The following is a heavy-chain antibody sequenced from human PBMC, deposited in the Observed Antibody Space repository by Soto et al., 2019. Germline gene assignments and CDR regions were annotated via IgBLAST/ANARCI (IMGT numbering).Heavy chain of an antibody. CDR1: GDSISGGASF. D-gene: IGHD2-15*01. CDR3: ARRGLGYCSGGSCPPASRDRLNWFDP. J-gene: IGHJ5*02. V-gene: IGHV4-30-4*01. Sequence: SETLSLTCTVSGDSISGGASFWSWIRQPPGKGLEWIANVYYSGSSYYNPSLKSRLTISVDTTKNQFSLQLKSMTAADTAVYYCARRGLGYCSGGSCPPASRDRLNWFDPWGQGTLVTVSS. CDR2: VYYSGSS.